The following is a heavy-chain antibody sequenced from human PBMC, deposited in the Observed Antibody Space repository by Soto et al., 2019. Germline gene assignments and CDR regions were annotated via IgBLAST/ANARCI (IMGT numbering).Heavy chain of an antibody. CDR1: GFTFGDYA. D-gene: IGHD4-17*01. CDR2: IRSKAYGGAT. Sequence: GGSLRLSCTASGFTFGDYAMSWFRQAPGKGLEWVGFIRSKAYGGATEYAASVKGRFTISRDDSKSIAYLQMNSLKTEDTAVYYCTRDHDYGDIVYYYYGMDVWGQGTMVTVSS. J-gene: IGHJ6*02. CDR3: TRDHDYGDIVYYYYGMDV. V-gene: IGHV3-49*03.